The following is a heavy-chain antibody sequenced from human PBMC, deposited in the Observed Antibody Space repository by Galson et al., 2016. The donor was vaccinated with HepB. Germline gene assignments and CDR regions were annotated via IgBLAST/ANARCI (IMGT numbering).Heavy chain of an antibody. CDR3: ARAREVRGEGYYGMDV. V-gene: IGHV3-33*01. J-gene: IGHJ6*02. CDR2: IWSDGSNA. CDR1: GFTFRAYG. Sequence: SLRLSCAASGFTFRAYGMHWVRQAPGKGLEWVAIIWSDGSNAYYGDSVKGRFTISRDNSENTVYLQMNSLRAEDTAVYYCARAREVRGEGYYGMDVWGQGTTVTVSS. D-gene: IGHD3-10*01.